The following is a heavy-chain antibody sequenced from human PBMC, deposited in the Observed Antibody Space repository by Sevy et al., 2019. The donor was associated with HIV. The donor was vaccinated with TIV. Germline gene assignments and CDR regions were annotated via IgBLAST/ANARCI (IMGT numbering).Heavy chain of an antibody. D-gene: IGHD2-8*02. CDR3: AKDRKVLLVVYAIPFDALDI. CDR1: GFTFSNYG. Sequence: GGPLRLSCAASGFTFSNYGIHWVRQAPGKGLEWVAFIRYDGSNEYYVDSVKGRFTISRDNSKSTLYLQMNSLSAEDTAVYYCAKDRKVLLVVYAIPFDALDIWGQGTMVTVSS. V-gene: IGHV3-30*02. J-gene: IGHJ3*02. CDR2: IRYDGSNE.